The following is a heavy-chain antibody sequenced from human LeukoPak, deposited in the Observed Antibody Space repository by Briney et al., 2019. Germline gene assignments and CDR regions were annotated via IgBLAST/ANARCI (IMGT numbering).Heavy chain of an antibody. CDR1: GYTFTSYG. D-gene: IGHD2-2*02. Sequence: ASVKVSCKASGYTFTSYGISWVRQAPGQGLEWMGGIIPIFGTANYAQKFQGRVTITTDESTSTAYMELSSLRSEDTAVYYCARVQLGYCSSTSCYTWGYYYYMDVWGKGTTVTVSS. CDR2: IIPIFGTA. V-gene: IGHV1-69*05. J-gene: IGHJ6*03. CDR3: ARVQLGYCSSTSCYTWGYYYYMDV.